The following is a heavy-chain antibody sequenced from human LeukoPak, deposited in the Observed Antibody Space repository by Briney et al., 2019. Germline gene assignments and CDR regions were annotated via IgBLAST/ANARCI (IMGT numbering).Heavy chain of an antibody. V-gene: IGHV3-74*01. CDR1: GFTFSSYW. Sequence: GGSLRLSCAASGFTFSSYWMHWVRQAPGKGLVWVSRINSDGSSTSYADSVKGRFTISRDNAKNTLYLQMNSLRAEDRAVYYCAKRGVGGVIVAFDYWGQGTLVTVSS. D-gene: IGHD3-16*02. CDR2: INSDGSST. J-gene: IGHJ4*02. CDR3: AKRGVGGVIVAFDY.